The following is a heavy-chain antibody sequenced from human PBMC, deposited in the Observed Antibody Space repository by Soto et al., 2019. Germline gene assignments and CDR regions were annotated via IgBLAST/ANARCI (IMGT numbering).Heavy chain of an antibody. J-gene: IGHJ4*02. V-gene: IGHV1-8*01. D-gene: IGHD5-18*01. CDR3: AREGGYSYGFDY. CDR2: MNPNSGNT. Sequence: QVQLVQSGAEVKKPGASVKVSCKASGYTFTSYDINWVRRATGQGLEWMGWMNPNSGNTGYAQKFQGRVTMTRNTSISTAYMELSSLRSEAPAVYYFAREGGYSYGFDYWGQGTLVTVSS. CDR1: GYTFTSYD.